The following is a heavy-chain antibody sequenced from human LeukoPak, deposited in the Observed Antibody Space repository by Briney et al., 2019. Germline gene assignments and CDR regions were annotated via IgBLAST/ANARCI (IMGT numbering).Heavy chain of an antibody. CDR1: GFTFSDYY. D-gene: IGHD3-10*01. J-gene: IGHJ4*02. Sequence: GGSLRLSCAASGFTFSDYYMSWIRQAPGKGLEWVSYISSSGSTIYYADSVKGRFTISRDNAKNSLYLQMNSLRAEDTAVYYCARESVLLWFGELTPLGYWDQGTLVTVSS. V-gene: IGHV3-11*01. CDR3: ARESVLLWFGELTPLGY. CDR2: ISSSGSTI.